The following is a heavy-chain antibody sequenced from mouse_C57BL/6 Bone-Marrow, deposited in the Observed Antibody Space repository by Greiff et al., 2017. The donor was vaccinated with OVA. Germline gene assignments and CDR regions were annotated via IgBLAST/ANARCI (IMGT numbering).Heavy chain of an antibody. V-gene: IGHV1-47*01. CDR1: GYTFTTYP. Sequence: QVTLKVSGAELVKPGASVKMSCKASGYTFTTYPIEWMKQNHGKSLEWIGNFHPYNDDTKYNEKFKGKATLTVEKSSSTVYLELSRLTSDDSAVYYCARRGDYYGSSSYYAMDYWGQGTSVTVSS. CDR3: ARRGDYYGSSSYYAMDY. CDR2: FHPYNDDT. J-gene: IGHJ4*01. D-gene: IGHD1-1*01.